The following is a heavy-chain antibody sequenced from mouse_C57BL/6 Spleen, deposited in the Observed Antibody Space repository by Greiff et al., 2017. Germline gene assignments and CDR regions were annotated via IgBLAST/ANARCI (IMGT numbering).Heavy chain of an antibody. CDR1: GYTFTDYE. CDR3: TQDSYYAMDY. Sequence: QVQLQQSGAELVRPGASVTMSCTASGYTFTDYEMHWVKQTPVKGLEWIGAIDPETGGTAYNQKFKGKAILTADKYSSTAYMELRSLTSEDSAVYYLTQDSYYAMDYGGQETSVTVSS. CDR2: IDPETGGT. J-gene: IGHJ4*01. V-gene: IGHV1-15*01.